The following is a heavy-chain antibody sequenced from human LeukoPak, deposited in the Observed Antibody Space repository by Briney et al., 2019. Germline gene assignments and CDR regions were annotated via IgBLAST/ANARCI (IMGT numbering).Heavy chain of an antibody. J-gene: IGHJ3*02. Sequence: GGSLRLFCAASGFTFSGCAMHWVRQAWGKGLEWVGRIRSKANSYATAYDAWVRGMFTISRDYSKNTAYLQMNSLKTEDTAVYYCTRQEYYYGSGSYWSGAFDIWGPGTMVTVSS. V-gene: IGHV3-73*01. CDR2: IRSKANSYAT. D-gene: IGHD3-10*01. CDR3: TRQEYYYGSGSYWSGAFDI. CDR1: GFTFSGCA.